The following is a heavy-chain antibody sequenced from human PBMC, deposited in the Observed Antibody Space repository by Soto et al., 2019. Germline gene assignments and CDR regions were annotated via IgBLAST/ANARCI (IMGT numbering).Heavy chain of an antibody. CDR2: IIPIFGTA. V-gene: IGHV1-69*13. D-gene: IGHD3-3*01. Sequence: SVKVSCKASGGTFSSYAISWVRQAPGQGLEWMGGIIPIFGTANYAQKFQGRVTITADESTSTAYMELSSLRSEDTAVYYCARDITIFGVVTRGWFDPWGQGTLVTVSS. J-gene: IGHJ5*02. CDR3: ARDITIFGVVTRGWFDP. CDR1: GGTFSSYA.